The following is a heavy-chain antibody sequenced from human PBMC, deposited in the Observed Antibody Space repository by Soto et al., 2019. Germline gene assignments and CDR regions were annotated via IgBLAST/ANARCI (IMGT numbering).Heavy chain of an antibody. J-gene: IGHJ6*02. CDR1: GFTFISYG. CDR3: AKGRGCSSTSCYNPYYYYGMDV. D-gene: IGHD2-2*02. CDR2: ISYDGSNK. Sequence: TGGSLRLSSAASGFTFISYGMHWVRQAPGKGLEWVAVISYDGSNKYYADSVKGRFTISRDNSKNTLYLQMNSLRAEDTAVYYCAKGRGCSSTSCYNPYYYYGMDVWGQGTTVTVSS. V-gene: IGHV3-30*18.